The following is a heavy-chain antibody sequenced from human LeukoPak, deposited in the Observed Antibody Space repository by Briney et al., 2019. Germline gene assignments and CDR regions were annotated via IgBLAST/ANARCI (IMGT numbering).Heavy chain of an antibody. D-gene: IGHD1-14*01. CDR1: GGSFSGYY. CDR3: ARRPKPIKPLYYFDQ. CDR2: INHSGST. Sequence: SETLSLTCAVYGGSFSGYYWSWIRQPPGKGLEWIGEINHSGSTNYNPSLKSRVTISVDTSKNQFSLKLSSVTVADTGVYYCARRPKPIKPLYYFDQWGQGTLVNVSS. J-gene: IGHJ4*01. V-gene: IGHV4-34*01.